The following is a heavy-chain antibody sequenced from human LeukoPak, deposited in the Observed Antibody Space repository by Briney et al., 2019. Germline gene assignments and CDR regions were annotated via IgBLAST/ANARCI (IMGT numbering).Heavy chain of an antibody. Sequence: SETLSLTCAVCGGSISSTNWWSWVRQPPEKGLEWIGEIYHSGSTNYNPSLESRVTMSVDKSKNQFSLKLNSMTAADTAVYYCATGRQGNYWGQGTMVIVSS. CDR3: ATGRQGNY. CDR2: IYHSGST. J-gene: IGHJ3*01. V-gene: IGHV4-4*02. CDR1: GGSISSTNW. D-gene: IGHD1-1*01.